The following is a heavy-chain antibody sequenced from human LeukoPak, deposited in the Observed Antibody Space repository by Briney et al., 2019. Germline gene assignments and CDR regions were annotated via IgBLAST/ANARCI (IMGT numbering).Heavy chain of an antibody. D-gene: IGHD4-17*01. J-gene: IGHJ4*02. CDR3: ARGIDYTVTTSYYFEY. CDR1: GFTLSSYG. Sequence: GGSLRLSCAASGFTLSSYGMHWVRQAPGKGLEWVALIWYDGGNTYYAGSVKGRFNISRDNSKNTLSLQMNSLRAEDTAVYYCARGIDYTVTTSYYFEYWGQGTLVTVSS. V-gene: IGHV3-33*01. CDR2: IWYDGGNT.